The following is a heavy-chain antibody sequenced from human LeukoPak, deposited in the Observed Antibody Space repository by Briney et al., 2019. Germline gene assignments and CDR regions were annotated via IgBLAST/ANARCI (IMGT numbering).Heavy chain of an antibody. CDR2: IYYSGST. J-gene: IGHJ4*02. CDR1: GDSISNYY. D-gene: IGHD1-7*01. CDR3: AKLLYVTGTTNY. V-gene: IGHV4-59*01. Sequence: SETLSLTCTVSGDSISNYYWSWIRQPPGKGLEWIGYIYYSGSTNYNPSLKSRVTMSLDTSKNQFSLKLSSVTAADTAVYYCAKLLYVTGTTNYWGQGTLVTVSS.